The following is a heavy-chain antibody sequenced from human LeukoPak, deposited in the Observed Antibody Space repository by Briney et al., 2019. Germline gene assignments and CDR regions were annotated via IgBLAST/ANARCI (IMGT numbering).Heavy chain of an antibody. Sequence: PSETLSLTCAVYGGSFSGYYWSWICQPPGKGPEWIGEINHSGSTNYNPSLKSRVTISVDTSKNQFSLKLSSVTAADTAVYYCHGYCSSTSCSGSWGQRTLVTVSS. CDR2: INHSGST. V-gene: IGHV4-34*01. J-gene: IGHJ4*02. CDR3: HGYCSSTSCSGS. CDR1: GGSFSGYY. D-gene: IGHD2-2*03.